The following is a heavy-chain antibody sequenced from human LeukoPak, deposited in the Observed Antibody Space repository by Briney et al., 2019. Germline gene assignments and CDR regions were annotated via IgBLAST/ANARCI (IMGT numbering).Heavy chain of an antibody. V-gene: IGHV1-18*01. J-gene: IGHJ6*03. D-gene: IGHD2-2*01. CDR1: GYTFTSYG. CDR2: ISAYNGNT. CDR3: ARVSVIDEHDIVVVPAAMDYYYYYYMDV. Sequence: GASVKVSCKASGYTFTSYGISWVRQAPGQGLEWMGWISAYNGNTNYAQKLQGRVTMTTDTSTSTAYMELSSLRSEDTAVYYCARVSVIDEHDIVVVPAAMDYYYYYYMDVWGKGTTVTVSS.